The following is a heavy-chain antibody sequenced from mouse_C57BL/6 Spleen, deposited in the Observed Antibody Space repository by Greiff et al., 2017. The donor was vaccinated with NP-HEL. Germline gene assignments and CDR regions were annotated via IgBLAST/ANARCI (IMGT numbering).Heavy chain of an antibody. J-gene: IGHJ4*01. CDR2: IDPEDGDT. CDR3: TTGGITELRYAMDY. CDR1: GFNIKDYY. V-gene: IGHV14-1*01. D-gene: IGHD2-4*01. Sequence: EVQLQQSGAELVRPGASVKLSCTASGFNIKDYYMHWVKQRPEQGLEWIGRIDPEDGDTEYAPKFQGKATMTADTSSNTAYLQLSSLTSEDTAVYYCTTGGITELRYAMDYWGQGTPVTVSS.